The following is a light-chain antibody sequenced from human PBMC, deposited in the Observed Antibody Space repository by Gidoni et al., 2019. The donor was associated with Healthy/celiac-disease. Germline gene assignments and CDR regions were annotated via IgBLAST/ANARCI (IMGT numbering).Light chain of an antibody. V-gene: IGKV3-15*01. J-gene: IGKJ2*01. CDR1: QSVSST. Sequence: EIVMTQSPATLSVSPGERATLSCSASQSVSSTLDLYQHKPGQAPRLLIYGASTRATGTAARFSGSGSGTEFTLTISSLRSEDFAVSSCQQYNNWPPGYTFGQGTKLEIK. CDR2: GAS. CDR3: QQYNNWPPGYT.